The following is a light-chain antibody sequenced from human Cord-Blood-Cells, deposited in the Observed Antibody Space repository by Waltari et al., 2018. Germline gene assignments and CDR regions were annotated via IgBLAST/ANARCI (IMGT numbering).Light chain of an antibody. CDR1: SPNLGSNT. CDR2: SNN. Sequence: QSVLTQPPSPSGSPGQRVTIPCSARSPNLGSNTVHRYQRLPGTAPKLLIYSNNQRPSGVPDRFSGSKSGTSASLAISGLQSEDEADYYCAAWDDSLNGWVFGGGTKLTVL. J-gene: IGLJ3*02. CDR3: AAWDDSLNGWV. V-gene: IGLV1-44*01.